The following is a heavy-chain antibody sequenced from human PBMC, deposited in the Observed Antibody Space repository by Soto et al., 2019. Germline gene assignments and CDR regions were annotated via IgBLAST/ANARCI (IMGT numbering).Heavy chain of an antibody. CDR1: GIPVSSNY. V-gene: IGHV3-53*04. CDR2: LHSGGDT. Sequence: EVQLVESGGDLVQPGGSLRLSCVASGIPVSSNYMTWVRQAPGKGLEWVSVLHSGGDTYYATSVKGRVSMSRQDTTNRLFFQMNSLTVEDTAVYDCAGDCPYYYPSRRDGWGHAATVSVSS. J-gene: IGHJ6*01. CDR3: AGDCPYYYPSRRDG. D-gene: IGHD3-10*01.